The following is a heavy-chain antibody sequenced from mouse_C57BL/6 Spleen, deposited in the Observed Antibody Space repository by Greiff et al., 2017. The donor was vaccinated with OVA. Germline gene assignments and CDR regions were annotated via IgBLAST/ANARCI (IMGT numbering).Heavy chain of an antibody. J-gene: IGHJ4*01. V-gene: IGHV1-69*01. CDR2: IDPSDSYT. CDR3: ARGLLNAMDY. D-gene: IGHD2-3*01. Sequence: QVQLQQSGAELVMPGASVKLSCKASGYTFTSYWMHWVKQRPGQGLEWIGEIDPSDSYTNYNQKFKGKSTLTVDKSSSTAYMQLSSLTSEDSAVYYCARGLLNAMDYWGQGTSVTVSS. CDR1: GYTFTSYW.